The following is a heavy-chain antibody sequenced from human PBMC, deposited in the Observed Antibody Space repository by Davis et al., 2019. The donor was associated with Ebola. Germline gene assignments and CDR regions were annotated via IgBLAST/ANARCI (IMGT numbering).Heavy chain of an antibody. CDR1: GITNSAYH. D-gene: IGHD3-22*01. Sequence: ASQKISCAASGITNSAYHMKWVRQAPGKGLEWVANIRDSEVTYYADSVKGRFTNSRDNSKSTLYLQMDSLRAEDTALYYCAKEPSSGYAFDIWGQGTMVTVSS. J-gene: IGHJ3*02. CDR2: IRDSEVT. CDR3: AKEPSSGYAFDI. V-gene: IGHV3-23*01.